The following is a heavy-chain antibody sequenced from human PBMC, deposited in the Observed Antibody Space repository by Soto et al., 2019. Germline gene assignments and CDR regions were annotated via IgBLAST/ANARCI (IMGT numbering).Heavy chain of an antibody. V-gene: IGHV1-69*01. CDR3: ARVLYYGSGSYSPYGMDV. CDR2: VSPPFRTS. CDR1: GVSFNNNG. Sequence: QVQLVQSGAEVKKPGSSVKVYCKTSGVSFNNNGIGWVRQAPGHGLEWMGGVSPPFRTSNYARKFEGRISITAHASTGTVNMELSSLKSEDTAQYYCARVLYYGSGSYSPYGMDVWGQGTTVTVSS. J-gene: IGHJ6*02. D-gene: IGHD3-10*01.